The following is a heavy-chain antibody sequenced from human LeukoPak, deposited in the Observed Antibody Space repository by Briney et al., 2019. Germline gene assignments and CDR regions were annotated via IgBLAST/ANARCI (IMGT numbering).Heavy chain of an antibody. CDR2: IKSKTDGGTT. CDR1: GFTVSSNY. D-gene: IGHD1-26*01. Sequence: PGGSLRLSCAASGFTVSSNYMGWVRQAPGKGLEWVGRIKSKTDGGTTDYAAPVKGRFTISRDDSQNTLYLQMNSLKTEDTAVYYCTTGAPRAYSGSYSNCWGQGTLVTVSS. CDR3: TTGAPRAYSGSYSNC. J-gene: IGHJ4*02. V-gene: IGHV3-15*01.